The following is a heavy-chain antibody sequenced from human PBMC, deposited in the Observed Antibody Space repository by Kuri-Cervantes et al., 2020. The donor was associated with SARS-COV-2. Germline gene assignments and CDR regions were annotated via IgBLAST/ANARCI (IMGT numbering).Heavy chain of an antibody. CDR2: IKQDGSEK. Sequence: GESLKISCAASGFTWSSYRMSWVRQAPGKGLEWVANIKQDGSEKYYVDSVKGRFTISRDNAKNSLYLQMNSLRAEDTAVYYCARARMAGPFDYWGQGTLVTVSS. D-gene: IGHD5-24*01. CDR1: GFTWSSYR. CDR3: ARARMAGPFDY. V-gene: IGHV3-7*01. J-gene: IGHJ4*02.